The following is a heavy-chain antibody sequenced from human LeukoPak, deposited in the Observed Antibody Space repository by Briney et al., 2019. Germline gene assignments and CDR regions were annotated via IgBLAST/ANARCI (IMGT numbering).Heavy chain of an antibody. CDR2: VYSSGVG. V-gene: IGHV4-4*07. CDR3: AREEFLHEIDSSGYFVY. CDR1: GGSITGYY. J-gene: IGHJ4*02. Sequence: SETLSLTGTVSGGSITGYYWNWIRQPAGQGLEWLGRVYSSGVGNYNPSLTSRVTMSVDTSKNQFSLKLTSLTAADTAVYYCAREEFLHEIDSSGYFVYWGRGTLVTVSS. D-gene: IGHD3-22*01.